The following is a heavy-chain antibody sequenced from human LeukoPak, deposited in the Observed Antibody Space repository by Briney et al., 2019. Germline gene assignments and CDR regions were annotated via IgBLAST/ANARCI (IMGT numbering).Heavy chain of an antibody. J-gene: IGHJ6*02. CDR2: IYHSGST. D-gene: IGHD1-26*01. CDR1: GGSISSGGYY. Sequence: SETLSLTCTVSGGSISSGGYYWSWIRQPPGKGLEWIGYIYHSGSTYYNPSLKSRVTISVDRSKNQFSLKLSSVTAADTAVYYCARERTVGGYRPHYYYYGMDVWGQGTTVTVSS. CDR3: ARERTVGGYRPHYYYYGMDV. V-gene: IGHV4-30-2*01.